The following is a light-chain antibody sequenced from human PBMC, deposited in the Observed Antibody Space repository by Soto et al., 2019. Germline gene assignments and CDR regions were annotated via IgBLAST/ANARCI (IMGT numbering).Light chain of an antibody. CDR3: QHYNDYPYT. J-gene: IGKJ2*01. V-gene: IGKV1-5*03. Sequence: DIQMTQSPFTLSASVGDRVTFTCRASQSVSSWLAWYQQKPGKAPKLLIYKASTLAGGVPSRFTGSGSGTEFTLTISSLQPDDFATYYCQHYNDYPYTFGQGTKLEIK. CDR1: QSVSSW. CDR2: KAS.